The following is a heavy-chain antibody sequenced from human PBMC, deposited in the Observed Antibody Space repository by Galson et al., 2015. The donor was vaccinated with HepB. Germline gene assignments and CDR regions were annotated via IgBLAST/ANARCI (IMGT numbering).Heavy chain of an antibody. Sequence: SLRLSCAASGFTFSSNGMHWVRQAPGKGLEWVAFIWYDGSNKYYADSVKGRFTISRDNFKNTLYLQMKSLRAEDTAVYYCARVGIRSVTTMYYYYGMDVWGQGTTVTVSS. CDR1: GFTFSSNG. J-gene: IGHJ6*02. V-gene: IGHV3-33*01. CDR3: ARVGIRSVTTMYYYYGMDV. D-gene: IGHD4-17*01. CDR2: IWYDGSNK.